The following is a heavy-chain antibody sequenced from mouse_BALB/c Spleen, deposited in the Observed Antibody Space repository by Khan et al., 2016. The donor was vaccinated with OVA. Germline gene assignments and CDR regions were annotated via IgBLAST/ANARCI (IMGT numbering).Heavy chain of an antibody. D-gene: IGHD1-2*01. CDR1: GFTFSSYG. Sequence: EVELVESGGDLVKPGGSLKLSCAASGFTFSSYGMSWVRQTPDKRLEWVATISSIGSYTYYPDSVKGRFTISRDNGKNTLYLQMSSLKPEDTAMYYGARRATATNFDYWGQGTTLTVSS. V-gene: IGHV5-6*01. J-gene: IGHJ2*01. CDR2: ISSIGSYT. CDR3: ARRATATNFDY.